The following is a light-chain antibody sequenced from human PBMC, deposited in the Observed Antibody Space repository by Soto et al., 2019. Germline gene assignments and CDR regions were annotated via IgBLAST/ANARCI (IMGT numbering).Light chain of an antibody. CDR2: ATS. CDR1: QAVRSTY. Sequence: EIVLTQSPGTLSLSQVERATLSCRASQAVRSTYLAWHQQKPGQAPKLXIYATSSRATGIPDSFSGSGSGTDFTLTISRLEPEDFALYYCQQYATSPLTFGGGTKVDIK. J-gene: IGKJ4*01. V-gene: IGKV3-20*01. CDR3: QQYATSPLT.